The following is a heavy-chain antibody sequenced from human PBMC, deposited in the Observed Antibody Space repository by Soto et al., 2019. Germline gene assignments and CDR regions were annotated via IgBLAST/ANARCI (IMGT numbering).Heavy chain of an antibody. CDR1: GFSLTTPGLG. V-gene: IGHV2-5*01. CDR2: VYWPDDK. J-gene: IGHJ4*02. CDR3: VRLMSTDTTGYFDY. D-gene: IGHD1-1*01. Sequence: QITLKHSGPTLVKPTQTLTLTCTVSGFSLTTPGLGVGWIRQPPGKALEWLTLVYWPDDKPYSSSLRDRLTIARDTSNTQVVLSMTNMDPEDSATYYCVRLMSTDTTGYFDYWGQGILVTVSS.